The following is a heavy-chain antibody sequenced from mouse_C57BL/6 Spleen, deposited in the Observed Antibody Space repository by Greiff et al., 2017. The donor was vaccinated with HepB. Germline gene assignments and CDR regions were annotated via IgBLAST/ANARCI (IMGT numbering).Heavy chain of an antibody. Sequence: EVMLVESGGGLVQPGGSLSLSCAASGFTFTDYYMSWVRQPPGKALEWLGFIRNKANGYTTEYSASVKGRFTISRDNSQSILYLQMNALRAEDSATYYCARSGFSYAMDYWGQGTSVTVSS. CDR1: GFTFTDYY. CDR2: IRNKANGYTT. CDR3: ARSGFSYAMDY. V-gene: IGHV7-3*01. J-gene: IGHJ4*01.